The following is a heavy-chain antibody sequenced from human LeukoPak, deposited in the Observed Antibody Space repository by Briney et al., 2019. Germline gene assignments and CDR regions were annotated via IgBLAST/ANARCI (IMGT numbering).Heavy chain of an antibody. J-gene: IGHJ4*02. CDR3: SRGRIGTTRYFDY. V-gene: IGHV6-1*01. D-gene: IGHD1-1*01. CDR1: GDTVSTNSAT. Sequence: SQTLPLTCAVSGDTVSTNSATWNWIRQAPSRGLEWLGRTDYRSQWNNKYALTEKRRMSVSPDTAKNQFTLQLNSGTPEDTAVYYCSRGRIGTTRYFDYWGQGILVTVSS. CDR2: TDYRSQWNN.